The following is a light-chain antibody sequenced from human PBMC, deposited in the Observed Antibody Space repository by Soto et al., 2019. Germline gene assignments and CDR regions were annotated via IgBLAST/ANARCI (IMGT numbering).Light chain of an antibody. CDR2: DAS. Sequence: EIVLTQSPATLSLSPGERATLSCRASQSVGDYFAWYQRKPGQPPRLLIYDASMRGTGIPARFSGSGSGTDFTLTICCLEPDDFALYYCQQRLKLVTFGGGTEVEIK. V-gene: IGKV3-11*01. CDR1: QSVGDY. J-gene: IGKJ4*01. CDR3: QQRLKLVT.